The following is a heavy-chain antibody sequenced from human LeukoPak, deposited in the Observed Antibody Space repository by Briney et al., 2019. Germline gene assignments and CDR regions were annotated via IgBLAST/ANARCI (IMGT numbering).Heavy chain of an antibody. Sequence: PGGSLRLSCAASGFTFSDYYMSWIRQAPGKGLEWVSYISSSSCYTNYADSVKGRFTISRDNAKNSLYLLMNSLRAEDTAVYYCARVLLWFGELSDLYFDYWGQGTLVTVSS. J-gene: IGHJ4*02. CDR3: ARVLLWFGELSDLYFDY. CDR1: GFTFSDYY. D-gene: IGHD3-10*01. V-gene: IGHV3-11*06. CDR2: ISSSSCYT.